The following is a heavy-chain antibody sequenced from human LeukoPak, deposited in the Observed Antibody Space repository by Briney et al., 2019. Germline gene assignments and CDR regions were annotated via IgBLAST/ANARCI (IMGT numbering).Heavy chain of an antibody. V-gene: IGHV4-34*01. CDR1: GGSFSGYY. J-gene: IGHJ5*02. CDR3: ARHFIARVAVAGNWFDP. D-gene: IGHD6-19*01. Sequence: WETLSLTCTVSGGSFSGYYWSWIRQPPGKGLEWIGEVNHGGSTNYNPSLKSRITISAVMSKFQLSLHLRSVTAADTAVYYCARHFIARVAVAGNWFDPWGQGTLVTVSS. CDR2: VNHGGST.